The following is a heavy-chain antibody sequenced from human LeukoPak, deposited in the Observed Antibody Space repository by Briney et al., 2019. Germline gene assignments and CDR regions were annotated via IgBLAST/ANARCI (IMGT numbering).Heavy chain of an antibody. V-gene: IGHV4-61*08. CDR2: IFHSGST. Sequence: KPSETLSLTCAVSGGSISSGGYSWSWIRQPPGKGLEWIGCIFHSGSTNYNPSLKSRVNISLDTSKNQFSLKLSSVTAADTAVYYCAGTYYYSYYYYMDVWGKGTTVTISS. J-gene: IGHJ6*03. D-gene: IGHD3-10*01. CDR3: AGTYYYSYYYYMDV. CDR1: GGSISSGGYS.